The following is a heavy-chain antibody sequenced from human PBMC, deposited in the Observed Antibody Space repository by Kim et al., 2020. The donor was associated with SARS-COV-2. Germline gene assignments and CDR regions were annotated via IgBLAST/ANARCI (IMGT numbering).Heavy chain of an antibody. CDR2: IKQDGNQK. J-gene: IGHJ3*02. V-gene: IGHV3-7*01. D-gene: IGHD6-19*01. CDR3: ARDGDLYSSGKDAFDI. Sequence: GGSLRLSCAASGFTFSSYWMTWVRQAPGKGLEWVANIKQDGNQKYYVDSVKGRFTISRDNAKNSLYLQMNSLRAEDTAVYYCARDGDLYSSGKDAFDIWGTGTMVTVSS. CDR1: GFTFSSYW.